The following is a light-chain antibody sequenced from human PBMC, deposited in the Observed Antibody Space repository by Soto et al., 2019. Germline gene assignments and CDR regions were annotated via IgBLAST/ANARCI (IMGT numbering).Light chain of an antibody. J-gene: IGKJ4*01. V-gene: IGKV3-11*01. CDR2: DAS. Sequence: EIVLTQSPATLSLSPGERATLSCRASQSVSSYLAWYQQKPGQAPRLLIYDASNRATGIPARFSGSGSGTDFTTTISSLEPEDFAIYYCKQRSNWPPVTFGGGTKVEIK. CDR3: KQRSNWPPVT. CDR1: QSVSSY.